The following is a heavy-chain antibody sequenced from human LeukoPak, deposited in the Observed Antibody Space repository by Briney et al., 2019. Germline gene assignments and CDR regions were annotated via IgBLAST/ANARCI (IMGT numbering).Heavy chain of an antibody. CDR3: ARETPRGGRYYFDY. J-gene: IGHJ4*02. Sequence: GGSLRLACAASGFTVSGYWMHWVRQSPGKGLVWVSRTNPDGSTTTYADSVKGRFTISRDNAKNTLYLQMNSLRAEDTALYYCARETPRGGRYYFDYWGQGALVTVSS. CDR2: TNPDGSTT. D-gene: IGHD3-10*01. CDR1: GFTVSGYW. V-gene: IGHV3-74*03.